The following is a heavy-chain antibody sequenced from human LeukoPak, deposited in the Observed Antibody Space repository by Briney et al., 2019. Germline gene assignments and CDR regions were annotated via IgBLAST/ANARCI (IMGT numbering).Heavy chain of an antibody. CDR2: IIPIFGTA. Sequence: SVKVSCKASGGTFSSYAISWVRQAPGQGLEWMGGIIPIFGTANCAQKFQGRVTITTDESTSTAYMELSSLRSEDTAVYYCAREPYNWNDGEYFQHWGQGTLVTVSS. CDR1: GGTFSSYA. V-gene: IGHV1-69*05. CDR3: AREPYNWNDGEYFQH. J-gene: IGHJ1*01. D-gene: IGHD1-1*01.